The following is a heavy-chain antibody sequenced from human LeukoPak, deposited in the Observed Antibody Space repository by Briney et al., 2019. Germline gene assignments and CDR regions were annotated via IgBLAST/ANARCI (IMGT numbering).Heavy chain of an antibody. CDR1: GFTFSSYA. D-gene: IGHD1-1*01. V-gene: IGHV3-23*01. Sequence: GGSLRLSCAASGFTFSSYAMSWVRQAPGKGLEWVSAISGSGGSTYYADSVKGRFTISRDNARNTLYLQMNSLRVEDTAVYYCTRDREHAFDIWGQGTKVTVSS. CDR3: TRDREHAFDI. CDR2: ISGSGGST. J-gene: IGHJ3*02.